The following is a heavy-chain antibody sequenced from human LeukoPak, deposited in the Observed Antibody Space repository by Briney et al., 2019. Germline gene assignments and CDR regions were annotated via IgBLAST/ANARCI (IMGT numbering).Heavy chain of an antibody. CDR2: INPNSGGT. Sequence: ASVKVSCKASGYTFSAYYMHWVRQAPGQGLEWMGWINPNSGGTNYAQKFQGRVTMTRDTSISTAYMELSRLRSDDTAVYYCAKSDYGGSHFDYCGQGTLVTVSS. V-gene: IGHV1-2*02. D-gene: IGHD4-23*01. CDR1: GYTFSAYY. J-gene: IGHJ4*02. CDR3: AKSDYGGSHFDY.